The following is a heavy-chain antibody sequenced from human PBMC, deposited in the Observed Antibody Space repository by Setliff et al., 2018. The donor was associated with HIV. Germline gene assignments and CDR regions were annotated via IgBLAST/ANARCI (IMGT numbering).Heavy chain of an antibody. CDR1: GFIFNSYE. J-gene: IGHJ4*02. CDR2: ISSSGSTI. CDR3: ARAQGIQIWLRYFDY. Sequence: GALRLSCAASGFIFNSYEMNWVRQAPGKGLEWVSYISSSGSTIYYADSVKGRFTISRDNAKNSLYLQMSSLRVEDTAIYYCARAQGIQIWLRYFDYWGQGTLVTVSS. V-gene: IGHV3-48*03. D-gene: IGHD5-18*01.